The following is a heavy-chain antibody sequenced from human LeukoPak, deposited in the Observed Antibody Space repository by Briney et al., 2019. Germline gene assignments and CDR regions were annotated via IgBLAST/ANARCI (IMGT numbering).Heavy chain of an antibody. CDR2: IRYDGSNK. Sequence: PGGSLRLSCAASGFTFSSYGMHWVRQAPGKGLEWVAFIRYDGSNKYYADSVKGRFTISRDNSKNTLYLQMNSLRAEDTAVYYCARYGSTPYGMDVWGQGTTVTVSS. J-gene: IGHJ6*02. D-gene: IGHD3-10*01. CDR1: GFTFSSYG. CDR3: ARYGSTPYGMDV. V-gene: IGHV3-30*02.